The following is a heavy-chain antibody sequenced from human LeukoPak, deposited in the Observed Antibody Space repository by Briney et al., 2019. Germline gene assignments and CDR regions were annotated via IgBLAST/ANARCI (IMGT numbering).Heavy chain of an antibody. CDR3: ARDLLLWFGELSNSPDY. CDR2: ISSGSSSI. Sequence: GGSLRLSCAASGFTFSTYTMNWVRQAPGKGLEWVSSISSGSSSIFYADSVRGRFTISRDNAKNSLYLQMNSLRAEDTAVYYCARDLLLWFGELSNSPDYWGQGTLVTVSS. CDR1: GFTFSTYT. V-gene: IGHV3-21*06. J-gene: IGHJ4*02. D-gene: IGHD3-10*01.